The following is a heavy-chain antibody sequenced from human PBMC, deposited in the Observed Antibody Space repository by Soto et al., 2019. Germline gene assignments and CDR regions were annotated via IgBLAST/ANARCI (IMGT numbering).Heavy chain of an antibody. V-gene: IGHV5-51*01. J-gene: IGHJ4*02. Sequence: GESLKISCKGSGYSFTSYWIGWVRQMPGKGLEWMGIIYPGDSDTRYSPSFQGQVTISADKSISTAYLQWSSLKASDTAMYYCARHRGYYYDSSGYYSEGYYFDYWGQGTVVTVSS. D-gene: IGHD3-22*01. CDR2: IYPGDSDT. CDR1: GYSFTSYW. CDR3: ARHRGYYYDSSGYYSEGYYFDY.